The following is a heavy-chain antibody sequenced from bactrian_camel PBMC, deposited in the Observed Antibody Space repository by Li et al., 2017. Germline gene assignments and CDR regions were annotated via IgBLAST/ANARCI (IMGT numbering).Heavy chain of an antibody. D-gene: IGHD2*01. CDR3: AADREGHCLYFHERDN. Sequence: HVQLVESGGGLAQPGGSLRLSCVASGLTFSTYCMGWFRQAPGKEREAVAAIDRDGSTSYGAAVKGRFTISKDNAKSTLYLQMNSLKPEDTAMYYCAADREGHCLYFHERDNWGQGTQVTVS. CDR1: GLTFSTYC. J-gene: IGHJ4*01. CDR2: IDRDGST. V-gene: IGHV3S26*01.